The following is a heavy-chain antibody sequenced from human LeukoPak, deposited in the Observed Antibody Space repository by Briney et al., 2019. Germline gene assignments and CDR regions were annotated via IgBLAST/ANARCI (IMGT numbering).Heavy chain of an antibody. V-gene: IGHV1-24*01. CDR3: ATGHDSSGFMPP. J-gene: IGHJ5*02. CDR2: FDPEDGET. CDR1: GYTLTELS. D-gene: IGHD3-22*01. Sequence: GASVKVSCKVSGYTLTELSMHWVRQAPGKGLEWMGGFDPEDGETIYAQKFQGRVTMTEDTSTDTAYMELSSLRSEDTAVYYCATGHDSSGFMPPWGQGTLVTVSS.